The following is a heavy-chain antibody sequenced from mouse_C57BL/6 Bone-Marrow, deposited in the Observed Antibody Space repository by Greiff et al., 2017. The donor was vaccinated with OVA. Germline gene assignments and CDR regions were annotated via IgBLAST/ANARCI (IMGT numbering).Heavy chain of an antibody. V-gene: IGHV5-4*01. CDR3: ARERLDAMDY. J-gene: IGHJ4*01. Sequence: EVKVVESGGGLVKPGGSLKLSCAASGFTFSSYAMSWVRQTPEKGLEWVATISDGGSYTYYPDNVKGRFTISRDNAKNNLYLQMSHLKSEDTDMSYCARERLDAMDYWGQGTSVTVSS. CDR1: GFTFSSYA. CDR2: ISDGGSYT.